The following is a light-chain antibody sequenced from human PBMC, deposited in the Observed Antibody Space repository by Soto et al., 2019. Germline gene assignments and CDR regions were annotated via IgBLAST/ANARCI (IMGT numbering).Light chain of an antibody. CDR1: QSVLHSSNNTNY. CDR2: WAL. V-gene: IGKV4-1*01. CDR3: KQHYSPPRT. Sequence: DIVMTQSPDALAVSLGERATINCKSSQSVLHSSNNTNYLAWYQQKPGQPPTLLIYWALTRESVVPDRFSGSGSGTDFTPDISSLQAEDLGVYFCKQHYSPPRTFGQGTKVEVK. J-gene: IGKJ1*01.